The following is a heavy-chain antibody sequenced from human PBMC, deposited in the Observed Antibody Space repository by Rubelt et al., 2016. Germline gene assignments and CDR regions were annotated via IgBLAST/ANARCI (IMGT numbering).Heavy chain of an antibody. CDR2: INAGNGNT. Sequence: QVQLVQSGAEVKKPGASVKVSCKASGYTFTSYAMHWVRQAPGHRLEWMGWINAGNGNTKYSQKFQGRVPSTRDKSASTAYMELSSRRSEDTAVYYCARGGLSELLWFGESRIDYWGQGTLVTVSS. CDR1: GYTFTSYA. J-gene: IGHJ4*02. CDR3: ARGGLSELLWFGESRIDY. V-gene: IGHV1-3*01. D-gene: IGHD3-10*01.